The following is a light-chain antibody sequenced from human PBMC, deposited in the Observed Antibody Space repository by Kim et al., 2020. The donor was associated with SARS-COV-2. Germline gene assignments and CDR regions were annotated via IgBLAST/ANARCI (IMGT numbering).Light chain of an antibody. CDR1: QGISNY. Sequence: VSVGDGVTITCRASQGISNYLAWYQQKPGEAPKLLIYAASTLQFGVSTRFSGSGSGTEFTLTISDLQPEDVATYYCQKYDTATLTFGHGTKVDIK. CDR2: AAS. J-gene: IGKJ1*01. V-gene: IGKV1-27*01. CDR3: QKYDTATLT.